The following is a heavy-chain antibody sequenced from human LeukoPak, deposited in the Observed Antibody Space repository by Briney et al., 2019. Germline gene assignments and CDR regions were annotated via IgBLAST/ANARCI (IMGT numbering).Heavy chain of an antibody. CDR2: IYPGDSDT. Sequence: GEPLKISCKGSGSSFTSYWIGWVRQVPGKGLEWMGIIYPGDSDTRYSPSFQGQVTISADKSISTAYLQWSSLKASDTAMYYCARRGGADCSGGGCYPSPYYYYGMDVWGKGTTVTVSS. CDR3: ARRGGADCSGGGCYPSPYYYYGMDV. V-gene: IGHV5-51*01. J-gene: IGHJ6*04. D-gene: IGHD2-15*01. CDR1: GSSFTSYW.